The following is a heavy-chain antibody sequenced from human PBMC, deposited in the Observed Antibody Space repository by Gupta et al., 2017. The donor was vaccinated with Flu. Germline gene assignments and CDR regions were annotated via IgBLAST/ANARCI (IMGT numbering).Heavy chain of an antibody. D-gene: IGHD3-10*01. CDR1: GGTFSSYA. J-gene: IGHJ6*02. CDR3: ARDRVNYYGSGSSSYYYYGMDV. V-gene: IGHV1-69*01. Sequence: QVQLVQSGAEVKKPGSSVKVSCKASGGTFSSYAISWVRQAPGQGLEWMGGIIPIFGTANYAQKFQGRVTITADESTSTAYMELSSLRSEDTAVYYCARDRVNYYGSGSSSYYYYGMDVWGQGTTVTVSS. CDR2: IIPIFGTA.